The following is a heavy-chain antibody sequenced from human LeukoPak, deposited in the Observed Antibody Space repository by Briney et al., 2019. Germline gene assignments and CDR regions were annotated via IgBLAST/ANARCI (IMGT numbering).Heavy chain of an antibody. CDR2: IYSSGST. V-gene: IGHV4-39*07. J-gene: IGHJ4*02. CDR3: ARVTGYMIEDYFDY. D-gene: IGHD3-22*01. Sequence: SETLSLTCTVSGGSISSSSNYWGWIRQPPGKTLEWIGSIYSSGSTYYNPSLKSRVIIIIDTPKNHFSLTLSSVTAADTAVYYCARVTGYMIEDYFDYWGQGTLVTVSS. CDR1: GGSISSSSNY.